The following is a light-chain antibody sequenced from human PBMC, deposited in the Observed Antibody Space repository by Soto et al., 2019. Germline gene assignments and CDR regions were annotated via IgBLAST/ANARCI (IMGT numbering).Light chain of an antibody. V-gene: IGLV2-8*01. J-gene: IGLJ1*01. CDR3: NSYAGSNIYV. Sequence: QSALTQPPSASGSPGESVTVSCTGASSDVGRYDYVSWYQQHPGKAPKLLIYGVTKRPSGVPDRFSGSKSGNTASLTVSGLQADDEAYYHCNSYAGSNIYVFGTGTKLTVL. CDR2: GVT. CDR1: SSDVGRYDY.